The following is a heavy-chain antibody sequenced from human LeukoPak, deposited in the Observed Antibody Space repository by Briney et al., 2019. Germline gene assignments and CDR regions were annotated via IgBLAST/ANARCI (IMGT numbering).Heavy chain of an antibody. CDR3: ARVAPIYSSSLYYLDY. CDR1: GFTFSSYV. D-gene: IGHD6-13*01. V-gene: IGHV3-33*01. CDR2: IWYDGGNK. Sequence: PGESLRLSCAASGFTFSSYVMHWVRQAPGKGLEWVAVIWYDGGNKYYADSVKGRFTISRDNSKNTLYLQMNSLRAEDTAVYYCARVAPIYSSSLYYLDYWGQGTLVTVSS. J-gene: IGHJ4*02.